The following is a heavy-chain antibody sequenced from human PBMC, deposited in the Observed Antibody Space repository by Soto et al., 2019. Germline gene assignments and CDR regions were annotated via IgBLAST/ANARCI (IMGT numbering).Heavy chain of an antibody. D-gene: IGHD6-25*01. J-gene: IGHJ6*02. CDR3: ATDRRPNYYYGMDV. CDR1: GFTFSSYG. V-gene: IGHV3-30*03. CDR2: ISFDGNNK. Sequence: QVQLVESGGGVVQPGRSLRLSCAASGFTFSSYGMHWVRQAPGKGLEWVAVISFDGNNKYYADSVKGRFTISRDNSKNTLYLQMNSLRAEDTAGYYCATDRRPNYYYGMDVWGQGTTVTVSS.